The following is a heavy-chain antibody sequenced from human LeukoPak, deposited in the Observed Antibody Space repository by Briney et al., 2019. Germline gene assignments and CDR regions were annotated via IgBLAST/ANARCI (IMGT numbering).Heavy chain of an antibody. D-gene: IGHD6-19*01. Sequence: PGGSLRLSCAASGFTFSNYDMNWVRQAPGKGLEWVSYVSSSTSDIYYADSVKGRFTISRDNAKNSLYLQMNSLRAEDTAVYYCARDKSPVAGDYWGQGTLVTVSS. CDR2: VSSSTSDI. CDR3: ARDKSPVAGDY. J-gene: IGHJ4*02. V-gene: IGHV3-21*05. CDR1: GFTFSNYD.